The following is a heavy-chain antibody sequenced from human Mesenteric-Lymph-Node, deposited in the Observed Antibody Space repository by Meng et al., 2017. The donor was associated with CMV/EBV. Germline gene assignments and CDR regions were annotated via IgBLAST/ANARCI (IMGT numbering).Heavy chain of an antibody. CDR1: SSG. J-gene: IGHJ4*02. CDR3: ARDSLYYDFWSGYYSEHYFDY. V-gene: IGHV3-30*03. Sequence: SSGMHWVRQAPGKGLEWVAVISYDGSNKYYADSVKGRFTISRDNSKNTLYLQMNSLRAEDTAVYYCARDSLYYDFWSGYYSEHYFDYWGQGTLVTVSS. D-gene: IGHD3-3*01. CDR2: ISYDGSNK.